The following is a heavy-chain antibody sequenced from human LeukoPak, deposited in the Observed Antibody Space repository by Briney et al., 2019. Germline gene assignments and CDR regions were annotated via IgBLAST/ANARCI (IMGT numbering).Heavy chain of an antibody. Sequence: SETLSLTCAVYGGSFSGYYWSWIRQPPGKGLEWIGEVNHSGSTNYNPSLKSRVTISVDTSKNQFSLKLSSVTAADTAVYYCARGFPYYDFWSGYSDDYWGQGTLVTVSS. CDR3: ARGFPYYDFWSGYSDDY. CDR1: GGSFSGYY. V-gene: IGHV4-34*01. D-gene: IGHD3-3*01. J-gene: IGHJ4*02. CDR2: VNHSGST.